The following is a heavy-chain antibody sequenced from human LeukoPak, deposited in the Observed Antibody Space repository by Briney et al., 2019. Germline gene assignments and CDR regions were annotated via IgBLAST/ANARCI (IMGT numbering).Heavy chain of an antibody. V-gene: IGHV3-30*14. CDR1: GFTFSSYA. D-gene: IGHD3-10*01. Sequence: GGSLRLSCAASGFTFSSYAMHWVRQAPGKGLEWVAVISYDGSNKYYADSVKGRFTISRDNSKNTLYLQMNSLRAEDTAVYYCARGVWFGELLSHFGYWGQGTLVTVSS. CDR2: ISYDGSNK. J-gene: IGHJ4*02. CDR3: ARGVWFGELLSHFGY.